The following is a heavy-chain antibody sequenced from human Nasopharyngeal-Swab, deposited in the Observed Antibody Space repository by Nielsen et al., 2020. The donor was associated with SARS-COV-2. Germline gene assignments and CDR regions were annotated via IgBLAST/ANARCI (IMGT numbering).Heavy chain of an antibody. CDR1: GFTFSRYG. D-gene: IGHD6-13*01. CDR3: AKDGEVAAARYYFDY. Sequence: LSLPCAASGFTFSRYGMHWVRQVPGKGLEWVAVLSNDGGDKYYADSVKGRFTISRDNSKNTLYLQMNSLRPEDTAVYYCAKDGEVAAARYYFDYWGQGTLVTVSS. V-gene: IGHV3-30*18. CDR2: LSNDGGDK. J-gene: IGHJ4*02.